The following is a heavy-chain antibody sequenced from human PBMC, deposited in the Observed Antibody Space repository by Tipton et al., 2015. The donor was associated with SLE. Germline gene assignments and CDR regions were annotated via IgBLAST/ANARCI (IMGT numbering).Heavy chain of an antibody. CDR2: IYYRGST. V-gene: IGHV4-39*07. D-gene: IGHD2-21*01. J-gene: IGHJ5*02. Sequence: TLSLTCTVSGGSISSSSYYWGWIRQPPGKGLEWIGSIYYRGSTNYNPSLKSRVTISVDTSKNQFSLKLSSVTAADTAVYYCARTSPPILIRGTGFDPWGQGTLVTVSS. CDR1: GGSISSSSYY. CDR3: ARTSPPILIRGTGFDP.